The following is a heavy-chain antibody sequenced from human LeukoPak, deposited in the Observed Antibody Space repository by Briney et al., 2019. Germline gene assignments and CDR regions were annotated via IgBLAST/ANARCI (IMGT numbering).Heavy chain of an antibody. J-gene: IGHJ6*03. Sequence: SETLSLTCTVSGGSIRNYYWSWIRQPPGKGLGWMGYIYYSGSTNYNPSLKSRVTISVDTSKNQFSLKLSSVTAADTAVYYCAREASGYDFRAYYYYYMDVWGKGTTVTIFS. CDR1: GGSIRNYY. D-gene: IGHD5-12*01. CDR2: IYYSGST. V-gene: IGHV4-59*01. CDR3: AREASGYDFRAYYYYYMDV.